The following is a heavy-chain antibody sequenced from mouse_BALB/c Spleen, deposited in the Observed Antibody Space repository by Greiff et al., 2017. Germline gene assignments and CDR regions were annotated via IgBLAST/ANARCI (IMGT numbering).Heavy chain of an antibody. CDR3: ARQEINYYGYGFAY. CDR1: GFAFSSYD. J-gene: IGHJ3*01. CDR2: ISSGGGST. V-gene: IGHV5-12-1*01. Sequence: DVKLVESGGGLVKPGGSLKLSCAASGFAFSSYDMSWVRQTPEKRLEWVAYISSGGGSTYYPDTVKGRFTISRDNAKNTLYLQMSSLKSEDTAMYYCARQEINYYGYGFAYWGQGTLVTVSA. D-gene: IGHD1-2*01.